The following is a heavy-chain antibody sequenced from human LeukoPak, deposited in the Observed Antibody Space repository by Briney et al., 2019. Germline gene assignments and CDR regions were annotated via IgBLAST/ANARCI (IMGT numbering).Heavy chain of an antibody. CDR2: INGNGGRT. J-gene: IGHJ4*02. CDR1: GFIFNEYG. V-gene: IGHV3-20*04. Sequence: GGSLRLSCAASGFIFNEYGMTWVRQIPGKGLEWVSGINGNGGRTGYADSVKGRFTITRDNAKNSLYLQMDSLRAEDTALYFWARLFNAGLGAPLDYGGQGTLVTVSS. CDR3: ARLFNAGLGAPLDY. D-gene: IGHD1-26*01.